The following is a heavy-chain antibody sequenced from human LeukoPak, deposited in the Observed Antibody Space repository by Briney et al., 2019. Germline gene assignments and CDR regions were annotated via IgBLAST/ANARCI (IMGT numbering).Heavy chain of an antibody. Sequence: GGSLRLSCTASGFIFSHYGMHWVRQAPGKGLEWVAVIQNDASTRNYVDSVKGRFTISRDNSENTVFLQMDSLRAEDTAVYYCASPRRLIAFDIWGQGTMVTVSS. CDR1: GFIFSHYG. J-gene: IGHJ3*02. CDR3: ASPRRLIAFDI. D-gene: IGHD3-16*01. CDR2: IQNDASTR. V-gene: IGHV3-33*05.